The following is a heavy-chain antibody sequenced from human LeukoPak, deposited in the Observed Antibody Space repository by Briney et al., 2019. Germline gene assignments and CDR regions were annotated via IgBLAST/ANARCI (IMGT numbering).Heavy chain of an antibody. J-gene: IGHJ4*02. CDR1: GLTFSSYA. CDR2: ITRDGNP. Sequence: PRGSLRLSCPASGLTFSSYAITWVRQALGEGLEWISVITRDGNPHFADSVKGRFTFSRDTSQTTVFLHKSSLGAEDTAVYYSTRLSGYYLFDYWGQGTLVTVSS. CDR3: TRLSGYYLFDY. V-gene: IGHV3-23*01. D-gene: IGHD2/OR15-2a*01.